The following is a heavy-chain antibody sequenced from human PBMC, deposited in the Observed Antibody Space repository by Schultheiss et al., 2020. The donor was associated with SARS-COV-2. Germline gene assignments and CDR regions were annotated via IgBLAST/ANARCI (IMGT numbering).Heavy chain of an antibody. D-gene: IGHD3-22*01. CDR2: ISGSGGST. Sequence: GGSLRLSCAASGFTFSSYAMSWVRQAPGKGLEWVSAISGSGGSTYYADSVKGRFTISRDNSKNTLYLQMNSLRAEDTAVYYCARDLHYYDSSGYGGPDYWGQGTLVTVSS. CDR3: ARDLHYYDSSGYGGPDY. V-gene: IGHV3-23*01. CDR1: GFTFSSYA. J-gene: IGHJ4*02.